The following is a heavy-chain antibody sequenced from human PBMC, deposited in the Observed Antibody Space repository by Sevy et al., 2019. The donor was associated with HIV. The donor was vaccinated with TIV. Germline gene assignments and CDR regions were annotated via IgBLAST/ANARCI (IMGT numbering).Heavy chain of an antibody. CDR1: GFTFSDHG. V-gene: IGHV3-30*03. J-gene: IGHJ6*02. CDR3: AREDSGGVYGMDV. CDR2: ISFDGSVK. Sequence: GGSLRLSCEASGFTFSDHGMNWVRQAPGKGLEWVALISFDGSVKYYADSVKGRFTISRDNSKNTLYLQMTGLRVEDTAVYYCAREDSGGVYGMDVWGQGTTVTVSS. D-gene: IGHD3-10*01.